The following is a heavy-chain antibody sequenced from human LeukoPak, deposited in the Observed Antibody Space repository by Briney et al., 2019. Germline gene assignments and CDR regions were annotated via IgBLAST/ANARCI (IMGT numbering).Heavy chain of an antibody. CDR1: GFTFSSYG. CDR3: ARDPSSGPWGYFDY. Sequence: PGGSLRLSCAASGFTFSSYGMHWVRQAPGKGLEWVAVIWYDGSNKYYADSVKGRFTISRDNSKNTLYLQMNSLRAEDTAVYYCARDPSSGPWGYFDYWGQGTLVTVSS. D-gene: IGHD3-22*01. J-gene: IGHJ4*02. CDR2: IWYDGSNK. V-gene: IGHV3-33*08.